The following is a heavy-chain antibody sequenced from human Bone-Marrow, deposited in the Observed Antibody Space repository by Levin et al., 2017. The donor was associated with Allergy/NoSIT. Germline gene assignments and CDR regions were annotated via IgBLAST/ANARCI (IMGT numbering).Heavy chain of an antibody. Sequence: SETLSLTCSVSGGSISNGGYYWSWIRQHPGKGLELIGYIHFRGSTFYNPSLQSRVTMSVDTPKQQFSLNLTSVTTADTAIYYCARATKFYYYGSGSYDRVGWFDPWGQGTLVTVSS. CDR1: GGSISNGGYY. V-gene: IGHV4-31*03. D-gene: IGHD3-10*01. J-gene: IGHJ5*02. CDR3: ARATKFYYYGSGSYDRVGWFDP. CDR2: IHFRGST.